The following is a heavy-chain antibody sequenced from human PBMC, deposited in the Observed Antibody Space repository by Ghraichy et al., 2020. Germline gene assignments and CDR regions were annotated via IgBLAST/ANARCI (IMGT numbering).Heavy chain of an antibody. CDR2: ITSSSRSI. J-gene: IGHJ6*02. D-gene: IGHD4-23*01. V-gene: IGHV3-48*02. CDR3: ARASTVVRFYYYDGMDV. Sequence: SYITSSSRSIFYADSVKGRFTISRDNAQNSLYLQMNSLRDEDTAVYYCARASTVVRFYYYDGMDVWGQ.